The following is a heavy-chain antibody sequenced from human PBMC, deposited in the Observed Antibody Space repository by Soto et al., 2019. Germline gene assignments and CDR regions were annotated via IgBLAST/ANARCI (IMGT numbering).Heavy chain of an antibody. D-gene: IGHD4-17*01. V-gene: IGHV3-64D*06. CDR2: ISSNGDST. J-gene: IGHJ5*02. Sequence: GGSLRLSCSASGFTFSMFSMHWVRQAPGKGLEYVSGISSNGDSTYYADSVKGRFTISRDNSKNTLYLQMSSLRAVDTAVYYCVHPRSTVQIPPTWGQGTLVTVS. CDR1: GFTFSMFS. CDR3: VHPRSTVQIPPT.